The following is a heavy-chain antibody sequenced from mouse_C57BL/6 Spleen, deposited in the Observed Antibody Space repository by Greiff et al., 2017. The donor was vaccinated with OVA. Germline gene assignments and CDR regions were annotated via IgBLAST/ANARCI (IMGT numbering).Heavy chain of an antibody. CDR1: GYTFTSYW. D-gene: IGHD1-1*01. J-gene: IGHJ1*03. CDR2: IDPSDSET. V-gene: IGHV1-52*01. CDR3: ARGIYYGSSYGYFDV. Sequence: QVQLQQPGAELVRPGSSVKLSCKASGYTFTSYWMHWVQQRPIQGLEWIGNIDPSDSETHYNQKFKDKATLTVDKSSSTAYMQLSSLTSEDSAVYYCARGIYYGSSYGYFDVWGTGTTVTVSS.